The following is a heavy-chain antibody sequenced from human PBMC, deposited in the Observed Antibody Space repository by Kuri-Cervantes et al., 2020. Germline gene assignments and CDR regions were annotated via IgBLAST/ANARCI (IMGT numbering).Heavy chain of an antibody. Sequence: SLKISFAASGFTFSSHGMHWVRQAPGKGLEWVAVIWYDGSNKYYADSVKGRFTISRDNSKNTLSLQMDSLRAEDTAVYFCARWGGDRRIDYWGQGTRVTVS. CDR3: ARWGGDRRIDY. CDR2: IWYDGSNK. D-gene: IGHD2-21*01. CDR1: GFTFSSHG. J-gene: IGHJ4*02. V-gene: IGHV3-33*01.